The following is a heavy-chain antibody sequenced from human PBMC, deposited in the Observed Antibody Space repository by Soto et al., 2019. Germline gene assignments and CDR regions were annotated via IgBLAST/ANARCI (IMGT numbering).Heavy chain of an antibody. V-gene: IGHV2-5*02. CDR1: GFSLSPVGVG. J-gene: IGHJ3*02. Sequence: QITLKESAPTLVQPTQTLTLRCTFSGFSLSPVGVGVGWIRQPPGKALEWIAVIYWDNDKRYNPSLSNRLSINRALPKNRGVVPMINMAPVDPGTYYCAPLPFTWGGVIGLDAFAIWDQGTLVTVSS. CDR2: IYWDNDK. CDR3: APLPFTWGGVIGLDAFAI. D-gene: IGHD3-16*02.